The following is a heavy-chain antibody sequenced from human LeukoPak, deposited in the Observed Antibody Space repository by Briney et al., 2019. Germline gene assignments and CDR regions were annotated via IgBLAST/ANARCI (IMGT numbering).Heavy chain of an antibody. V-gene: IGHV4-30-2*01. CDR3: ARGSAMVTALLDY. D-gene: IGHD5-18*01. CDR1: GGSISSGGYS. J-gene: IGHJ4*02. CDR2: IYHSGST. Sequence: PSETLSLTCAVSGGSISSGGYSWSWIRQPPGKGLEWIGYIYHSGSTYYNPSLKSRVTISVDRSKNQFSLKLSSVTAADTAVYYCARGSAMVTALLDYWGQGTLVTVSS.